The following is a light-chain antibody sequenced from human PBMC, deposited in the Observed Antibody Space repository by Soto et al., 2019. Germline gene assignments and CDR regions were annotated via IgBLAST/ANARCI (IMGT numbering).Light chain of an antibody. CDR3: GSYTTTYTIL. CDR2: EVS. Sequence: QSALTQPASVSGSPGQSITISCTGTNSDVGGYNYVSWYHQHPDKAPKLIIYEVSNRPSGVSLRFSGSKAANTASLTISGLQAEDEADYFFGSYTTTYTILFGGGTKLPVL. V-gene: IGLV2-14*03. J-gene: IGLJ2*01. CDR1: NSDVGGYNY.